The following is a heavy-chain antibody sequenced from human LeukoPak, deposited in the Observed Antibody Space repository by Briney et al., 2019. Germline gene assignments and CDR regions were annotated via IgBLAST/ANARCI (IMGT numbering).Heavy chain of an antibody. V-gene: IGHV3-7*01. CDR2: IKEDGSER. Sequence: GGSLRLSCAAFGFTFSRDWMTWVRQAPGKGLEWVANIKEDGSERYYVDSVKGRFTISRDNAKNSLYLQMDNLRAEDTAVYYCTRDVGDTWGQGTLVTVSS. CDR3: TRDVGDT. CDR1: GFTFSRDW. D-gene: IGHD3-9*01. J-gene: IGHJ4*02.